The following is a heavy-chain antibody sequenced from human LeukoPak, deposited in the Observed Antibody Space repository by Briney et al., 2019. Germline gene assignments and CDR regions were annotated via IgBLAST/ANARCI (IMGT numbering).Heavy chain of an antibody. CDR3: ARGRATYDFWSGQKIDY. CDR1: GGSFSGYY. J-gene: IGHJ4*02. D-gene: IGHD3-3*01. Sequence: SETLSLTCAVYGGSFSGYYWSWIRQPPGKGLEWIGEISHSGSTNYNPSLTSRVTISVDPSKNQFSLKLSSVTAADTAVYYCARGRATYDFWSGQKIDYWGQGTLVTVSS. V-gene: IGHV4-34*01. CDR2: ISHSGST.